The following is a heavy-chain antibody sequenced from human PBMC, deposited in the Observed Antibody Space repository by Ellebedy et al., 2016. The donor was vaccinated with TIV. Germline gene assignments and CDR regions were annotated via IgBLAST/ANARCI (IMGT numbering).Heavy chain of an antibody. V-gene: IGHV3-33*01. CDR3: AREVVGGQGDMDV. Sequence: GESLKISCAASGFTFSNYHMHWVRQAPGQGLEWVAAIWSDGSLKYYADPVKGRFTLSRDNSKNTLYLQMNSLRAEDTAVYYCAREVVGGQGDMDVWGQGTTVTVSS. J-gene: IGHJ6*02. D-gene: IGHD2-15*01. CDR2: IWSDGSLK. CDR1: GFTFSNYH.